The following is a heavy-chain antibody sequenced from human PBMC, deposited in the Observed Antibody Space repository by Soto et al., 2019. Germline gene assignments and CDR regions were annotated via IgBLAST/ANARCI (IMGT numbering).Heavy chain of an antibody. D-gene: IGHD3-22*01. J-gene: IGHJ4*02. CDR2: IWYDGSNK. CDR1: GFTFSSYG. CDR3: ARVTSRTYYYDSSGYLDY. Sequence: GGSLRLSSAASGFTFSSYGMHWVRQAPGKGLEWVAVIWYDGSNKYYADSVKGRFTISRDNSKNTLYLQMNSLRAEDTAVYYCARVTSRTYYYDSSGYLDYWGQGTLVTVSS. V-gene: IGHV3-33*01.